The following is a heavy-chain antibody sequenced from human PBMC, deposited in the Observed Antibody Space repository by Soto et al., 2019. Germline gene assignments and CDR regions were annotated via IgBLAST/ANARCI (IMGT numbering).Heavy chain of an antibody. CDR1: GCTFNSYG. Sequence: PGGSLRLSCAASGCTFNSYGMNWVRQPQGTGLELVGVIWYDGSNKYYEDSVKGRLTITRDNTNNTLYLQMNSLRADEKAVNYCGRSEEGSSLYYYYGMDVWGQGTTVTVSS. D-gene: IGHD6-6*01. V-gene: IGHV3-33*01. CDR3: GRSEEGSSLYYYYGMDV. J-gene: IGHJ6*02. CDR2: IWYDGSNK.